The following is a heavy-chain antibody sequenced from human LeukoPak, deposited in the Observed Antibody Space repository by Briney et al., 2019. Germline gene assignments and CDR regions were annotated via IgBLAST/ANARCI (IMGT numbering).Heavy chain of an antibody. J-gene: IGHJ4*02. Sequence: PGGSLRLSCAASGFTFSSYNMNWVRQAPGKGLEWVSSITSTSSYIYYADSVKGRFTISRDNSKNTLYLQMHSLRAEDTAVYYCAKFYSGRYKGGDEYWGQGTLVTVSS. V-gene: IGHV3-21*01. CDR2: ITSTSSYI. CDR3: AKFYSGRYKGGDEY. CDR1: GFTFSSYN. D-gene: IGHD1-26*01.